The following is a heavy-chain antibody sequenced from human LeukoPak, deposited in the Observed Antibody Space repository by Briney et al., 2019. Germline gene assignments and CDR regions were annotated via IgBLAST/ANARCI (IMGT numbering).Heavy chain of an antibody. Sequence: GGALRLSCAAPGFTFSSYSINWVRQAPGKGLEWGSSISSSSSYIYYADSVKGRFTISRDNAKNSLYLQMNSLRAEDTAVYYCARDRSRYSGYDYEDYWGQGTLVTVSS. V-gene: IGHV3-21*01. CDR3: ARDRSRYSGYDYEDY. CDR2: ISSSSSYI. J-gene: IGHJ4*02. D-gene: IGHD5-12*01. CDR1: GFTFSSYS.